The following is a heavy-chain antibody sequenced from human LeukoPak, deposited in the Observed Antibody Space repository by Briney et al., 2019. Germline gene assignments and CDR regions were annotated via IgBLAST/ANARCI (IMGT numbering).Heavy chain of an antibody. CDR2: INHSGST. J-gene: IGHJ5*02. V-gene: IGHV4-34*01. CDR1: GGSFSGYY. Sequence: SETLSLTCGVYGGSFSGYYWSWIRQPPGKGLEWIWEINHSGSTNYNPSLKSRVTISLDTSKTQFSLKPSSVTAADTAVYYCARRTPHYYGSGTYYVGRFDPWGQGTLVTVSS. D-gene: IGHD3-10*01. CDR3: ARRTPHYYGSGTYYVGRFDP.